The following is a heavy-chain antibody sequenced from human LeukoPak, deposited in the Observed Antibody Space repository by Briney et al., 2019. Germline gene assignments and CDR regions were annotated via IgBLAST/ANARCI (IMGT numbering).Heavy chain of an antibody. CDR1: GGSISSSNW. Sequence: SGTLSLTCAVSGGSISSSNWWSWVRQPPGKGLEWIGEIYHSGSTNYNPSLKSRVTISVDTSKNQFSLKLSSVTAADTAVYYCARHPIGDSSGYWGQGTLVTVSS. J-gene: IGHJ4*02. D-gene: IGHD3-22*01. V-gene: IGHV4-4*02. CDR3: ARHPIGDSSGY. CDR2: IYHSGST.